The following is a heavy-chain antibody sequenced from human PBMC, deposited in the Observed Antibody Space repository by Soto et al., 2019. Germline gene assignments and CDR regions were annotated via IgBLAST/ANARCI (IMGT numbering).Heavy chain of an antibody. Sequence: QVQLQESGPGLVKPSQTLSLTCTVSGGSISSGNYYWSWIRQHPGKGLEWIGYIFYSGSTYYNPYLKSRVTLPVATSKNQFSLKLSSVTAADTAVYYWARGGSGDIVVVAAIDYWGQGTLVTVSS. CDR1: GGSISSGNYY. CDR2: IFYSGST. V-gene: IGHV4-31*03. D-gene: IGHD2-15*01. CDR3: ARGGSGDIVVVAAIDY. J-gene: IGHJ4*02.